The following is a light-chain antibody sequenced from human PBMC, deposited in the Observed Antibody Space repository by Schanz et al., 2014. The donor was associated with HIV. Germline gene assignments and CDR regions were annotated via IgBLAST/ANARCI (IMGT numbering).Light chain of an antibody. J-gene: IGKJ5*01. CDR3: LQGYSDPIA. CDR1: QSINIY. Sequence: IQLTQSPSSLSASVGDRVTITCRASQSINIYLNWCQQKPGKAPEVLIYDASNLQRGVPSRFSGSGSGTVFTLTINSLQPEDFATYYCLQGYSDPIAFGQGTRLEIK. CDR2: DAS. V-gene: IGKV1-39*01.